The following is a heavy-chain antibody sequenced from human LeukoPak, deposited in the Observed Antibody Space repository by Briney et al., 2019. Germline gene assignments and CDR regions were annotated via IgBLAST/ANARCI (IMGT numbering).Heavy chain of an antibody. CDR2: IRYDGGNK. Sequence: GGSLRLSCAASGFTFSRYGMHWVRQAPGKGLEWMAFIRYDGGNKDYADSVKGRFAISRDNAKNSLYLQMNSLRAEDTALYYCAKDRGYYDSSGLDYWGQGTLVTVSS. D-gene: IGHD3-22*01. V-gene: IGHV3-30*02. CDR3: AKDRGYYDSSGLDY. CDR1: GFTFSRYG. J-gene: IGHJ4*02.